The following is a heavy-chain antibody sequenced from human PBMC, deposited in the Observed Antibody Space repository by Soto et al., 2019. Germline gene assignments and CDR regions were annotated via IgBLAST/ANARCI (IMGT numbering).Heavy chain of an antibody. Sequence: SETLSLTCAVSGGSISSTNWWTWVRQSPGRGLECIGEIYHSGTTNYSPSLKSRVNIAVDFSTNHFSLTLISVTAADTAVYYCALPVPGDFDYRVKGILLTASS. CDR3: ALPVPGDFDY. CDR2: IYHSGTT. V-gene: IGHV4-4*02. CDR1: GGSISSTNW. D-gene: IGHD2-2*01. J-gene: IGHJ4*02.